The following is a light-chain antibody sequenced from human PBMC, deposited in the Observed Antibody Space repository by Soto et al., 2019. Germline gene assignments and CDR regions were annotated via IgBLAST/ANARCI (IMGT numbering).Light chain of an antibody. CDR2: GAF. CDR3: QQYNNLPLT. CDR1: QSVTTN. J-gene: IGKJ4*02. Sequence: EIVMTQSPVTLSVSPGERATLSCRASQSVTTNLGWYQHKPGQATRLIIYGAFTRATGIPARFSGSGSGTEFTLTISSLQSEDFAVYDGQQYNNLPLTFGGGTKVEIK. V-gene: IGKV3-15*01.